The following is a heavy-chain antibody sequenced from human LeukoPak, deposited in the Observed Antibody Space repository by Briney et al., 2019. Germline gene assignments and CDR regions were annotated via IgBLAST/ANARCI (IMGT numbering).Heavy chain of an antibody. J-gene: IGHJ6*03. CDR3: ARRAARLSYYYYMDV. CDR1: SGSISNYY. D-gene: IGHD6-6*01. CDR2: IYYTGST. V-gene: IGHV4-59*01. Sequence: PSETLSLTCIVSSGSISNYYWSWIRQPPGKGLQCIGYIYYTGSTNYNPSLKSRVIISVDTSKNQFSLKLSSVTAADTAVYYCARRAARLSYYYYMDVWGKGTTVTVSS.